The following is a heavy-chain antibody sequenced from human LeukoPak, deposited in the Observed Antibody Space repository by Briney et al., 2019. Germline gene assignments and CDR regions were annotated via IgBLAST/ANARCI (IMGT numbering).Heavy chain of an antibody. CDR3: ARGRTTYDYVWGSYRPPDY. V-gene: IGHV4-34*01. J-gene: IGHJ4*02. CDR1: GGSFSGYY. D-gene: IGHD3-16*02. CDR2: INHRGGT. Sequence: SETLSLTCAVYGGSFSGYYWNWIRQPPGKGLEWIGEINHRGGTNYNPSLKSRVTISVDTSKKQFSLKLSSVTAADTAVYYCARGRTTYDYVWGSYRPPDYWGQGTLVTVSS.